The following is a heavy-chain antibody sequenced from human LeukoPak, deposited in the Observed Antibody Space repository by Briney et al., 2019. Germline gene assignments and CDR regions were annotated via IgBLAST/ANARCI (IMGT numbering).Heavy chain of an antibody. V-gene: IGHV4-39*02. Sequence: KPSETLSLTCTVSGGSISSSSYYWGWIRQPPGKGLEWIGRSYYSGITNYNPSLKSRVTISVDTSKNQFSLKLSSVTAAATAVYYCAREVAGSGLSYNWFDPWGQGTLVTVSS. D-gene: IGHD6-19*01. CDR3: AREVAGSGLSYNWFDP. CDR2: SYYSGIT. J-gene: IGHJ5*02. CDR1: GGSISSSSYY.